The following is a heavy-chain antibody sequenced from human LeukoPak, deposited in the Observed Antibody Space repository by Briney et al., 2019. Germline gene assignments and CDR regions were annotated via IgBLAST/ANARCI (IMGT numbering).Heavy chain of an antibody. CDR1: GYSISSGYY. D-gene: IGHD3-22*01. V-gene: IGHV4-38-2*02. CDR2: FYHTENTY. J-gene: IGHJ5*02. CDR3: ARVRSSSGSRWFDP. Sequence: SETLSLTCTVPGYSISSGYYWGWIRQAPGKGLEWIGSFYHTENTYYYNPSLKSRVTISVDTSRNQLSLKLSSVTAADTAVYYCARVRSSSGSRWFDPWGQGTLVTVSS.